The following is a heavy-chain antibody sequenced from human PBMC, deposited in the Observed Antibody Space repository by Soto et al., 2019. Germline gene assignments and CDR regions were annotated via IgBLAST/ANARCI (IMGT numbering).Heavy chain of an antibody. J-gene: IGHJ4*02. D-gene: IGHD3-22*01. Sequence: EVQLVESGGGLVQPGGSLRLSCAASGFTFSSYEMNWVRQAPGKGLEWVSYISSSGSTIYYADSVKGRFTISRDNAKNSLYLQMNSLRAEDTAVYYWARDWGSDSSDPTYYFDYWGQGTLVTVSS. V-gene: IGHV3-48*03. CDR1: GFTFSSYE. CDR3: ARDWGSDSSDPTYYFDY. CDR2: ISSSGSTI.